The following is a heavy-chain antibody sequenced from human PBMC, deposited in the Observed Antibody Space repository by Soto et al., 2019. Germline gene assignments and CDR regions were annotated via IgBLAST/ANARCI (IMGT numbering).Heavy chain of an antibody. V-gene: IGHV3-13*05. CDR2: ISAAGDP. CDR1: GFTFRNYD. Sequence: EVQLVESGGGLVQPGGSLRLSCEASGFTFRNYDMHWVRQGTGKGLEWVSGISAAGDPDYADSVEGRFTISRENAQNSFVLQMNSLRVGDTAVYYCARTDRDFYGLDVWGQGTTVIGSS. CDR3: ARTDRDFYGLDV. J-gene: IGHJ6*02.